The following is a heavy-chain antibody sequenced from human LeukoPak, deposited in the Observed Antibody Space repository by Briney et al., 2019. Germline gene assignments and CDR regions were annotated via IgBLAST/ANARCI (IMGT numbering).Heavy chain of an antibody. Sequence: GGSLRLSCEVSGFTVSRHFMIWGRQAPGKGLDWVSVLYDDGTTHYADSVKGRFTISRDTSQNILYLEMNSLRADDTAVYYCARELLYHYYEYWGQGTLVTVSA. CDR1: GFTVSRHF. J-gene: IGHJ4*02. CDR3: ARELLYHYYEY. V-gene: IGHV3-53*01. D-gene: IGHD2-2*01. CDR2: LYDDGTT.